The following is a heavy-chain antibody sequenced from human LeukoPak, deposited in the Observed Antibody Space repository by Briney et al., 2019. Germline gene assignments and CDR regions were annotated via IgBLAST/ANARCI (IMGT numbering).Heavy chain of an antibody. V-gene: IGHV1-2*02. D-gene: IGHD1-26*01. Sequence: ASVKVSCKTSGYTFTGYYMHWVRQAPGQGLEWMGWIDPNSGVTNYAQKFQGRVTMTRDTSISTAYMDLSRLRSDDTAVYYCARRVYSGSYYLDYWGQGTLVTVSS. CDR3: ARRVYSGSYYLDY. CDR2: IDPNSGVT. CDR1: GYTFTGYY. J-gene: IGHJ4*02.